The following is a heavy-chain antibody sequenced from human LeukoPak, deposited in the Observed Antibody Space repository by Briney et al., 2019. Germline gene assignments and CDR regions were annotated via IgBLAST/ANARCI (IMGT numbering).Heavy chain of an antibody. D-gene: IGHD1-26*01. V-gene: IGHV3-9*01. J-gene: IGHJ4*02. CDR2: ISWNSGSI. CDR1: GFTFDDYA. CDR3: AKGTRWELLYPLDY. Sequence: PGGSLRLSCAASGFTFDDYAMHWVRQAPGKGLEWVSGISWNSGSIGYADSVKGRFTISRDNAKNSLYLQMNSLRAEDTALYYCAKGTRWELLYPLDYWGQGTLVTVSS.